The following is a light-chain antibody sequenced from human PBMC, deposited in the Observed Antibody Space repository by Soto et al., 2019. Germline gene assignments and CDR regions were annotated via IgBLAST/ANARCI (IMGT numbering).Light chain of an antibody. V-gene: IGKV3-20*01. J-gene: IGKJ2*01. CDR2: GVF. CDR3: QHYDGSPRT. Sequence: VLTQSPDTMSLSPGERATLSCRTSQNVYNNYLAWYQQRPGQAPRLLIYGVFNRATGIPDRFGGSGSGTDFTLTISGLEPEDSAVYYCQHYDGSPRTFGQGTNLEIK. CDR1: QNVYNNY.